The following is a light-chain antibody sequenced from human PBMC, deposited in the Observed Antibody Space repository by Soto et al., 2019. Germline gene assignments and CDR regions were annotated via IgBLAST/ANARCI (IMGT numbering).Light chain of an antibody. CDR3: AAWDDSLTGLYV. CDR2: TNN. Sequence: QSVLTQPPSASGTPGQRVIISCSGSSSNIGRNTVNWYQQFPGAAPKLLINTNNQRPSGVPDRFSGSKSGTSASLAISGLQSEDEADYYCAAWDDSLTGLYVFGSGTKVTVL. V-gene: IGLV1-44*01. J-gene: IGLJ1*01. CDR1: SSNIGRNT.